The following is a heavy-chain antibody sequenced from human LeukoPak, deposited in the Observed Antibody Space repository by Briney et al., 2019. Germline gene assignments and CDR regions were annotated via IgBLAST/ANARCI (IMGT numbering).Heavy chain of an antibody. D-gene: IGHD6-19*01. J-gene: IGHJ6*03. CDR1: GGSFSGYY. V-gene: IGHV4-34*01. Sequence: SETLSLTCAVYGGSFSGYYWSWIRQPPGKGLEWIGEINHSGSTNYNPSLKSRVTISIDTSKNQFSLKLSSVTAADTAVYYCARALRSSGWSGDYYYYYMDVWGKGTTVTVSS. CDR3: ARALRSSGWSGDYYYYYMDV. CDR2: INHSGST.